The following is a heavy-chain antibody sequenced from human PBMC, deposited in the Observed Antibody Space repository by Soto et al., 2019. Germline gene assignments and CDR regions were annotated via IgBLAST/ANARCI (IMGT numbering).Heavy chain of an antibody. Sequence: EVQLLESGGGLVQPGGSLRLSCAASGFTFSSYAMSWVRQAPGKGLEWVSAISGSGGSTYYADSVKGRFTISRDNYKNTLYLRMNSLRAEDTAVFYCAKDRAIRPGSDFDYWGQGTQVTGSS. CDR3: AKDRAIRPGSDFDY. J-gene: IGHJ4*02. CDR2: ISGSGGST. CDR1: GFTFSSYA. D-gene: IGHD3-9*01. V-gene: IGHV3-23*01.